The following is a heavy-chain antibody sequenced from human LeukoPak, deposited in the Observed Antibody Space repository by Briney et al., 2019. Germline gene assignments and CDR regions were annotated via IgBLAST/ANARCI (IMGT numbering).Heavy chain of an antibody. D-gene: IGHD1-26*01. CDR2: INHSGSA. CDR1: GGSLSGYY. V-gene: IGHV4-34*01. Sequence: PSETLTLTCAVYGGSLSGYYWSWIRQPPGKGLEWIGEINHSGSATYNPSLKSRVTISVDTSENQFSLNLNSVTAADTAVYYCARVQAEVGPGHWGQGTLVTVSS. J-gene: IGHJ4*02. CDR3: ARVQAEVGPGH.